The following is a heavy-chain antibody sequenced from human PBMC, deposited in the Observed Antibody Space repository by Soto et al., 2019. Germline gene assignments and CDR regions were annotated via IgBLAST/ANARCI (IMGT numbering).Heavy chain of an antibody. D-gene: IGHD3-10*01. CDR3: ATAGSYRFDH. J-gene: IGHJ4*02. CDR2: ISGSGGAT. V-gene: IGHV3-23*01. Sequence: PGGSLRLSCAASGFTFTSFAVSWVRQAPGKGLEWVSAISGSGGATYYADSVKGRFTVSRDNAKNTLYLQMNSLRAEDTAVYYCATAGSYRFDHWGQGTLVTVSS. CDR1: GFTFTSFA.